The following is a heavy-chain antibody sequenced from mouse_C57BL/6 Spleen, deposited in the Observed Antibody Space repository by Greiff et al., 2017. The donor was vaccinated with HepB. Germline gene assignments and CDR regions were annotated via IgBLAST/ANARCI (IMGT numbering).Heavy chain of an antibody. J-gene: IGHJ4*01. D-gene: IGHD4-1*01. Sequence: QVQLQQPGAELVKPGASVKVSCKASGYTFTSYWMHWVKQRPGQGLEWIGRIHPSDSDTNYNQKFKGKATLTGDKSSSTAYMQLSSLTSEDSAVYYCAITNWDNYYAMDYWGQGTSVTVSS. CDR3: AITNWDNYYAMDY. CDR1: GYTFTSYW. CDR2: IHPSDSDT. V-gene: IGHV1-74*01.